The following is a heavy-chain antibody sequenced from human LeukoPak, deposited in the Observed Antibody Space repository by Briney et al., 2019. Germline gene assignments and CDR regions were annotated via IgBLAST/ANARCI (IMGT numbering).Heavy chain of an antibody. V-gene: IGHV1-18*01. J-gene: IGHJ4*02. CDR3: ARVVLRYFDWLSEPLDY. CDR2: ISAYNGNT. Sequence: ASVKVSCKASGYTFTSYGISWVRQAPGQGLEWMGWISAYNGNTNYAQKLQGRVTMTTDTSTSTAYMELRSLRSDDTAVYYCARVVLRYFDWLSEPLDYWGQGTLVTVSS. CDR1: GYTFTSYG. D-gene: IGHD3-9*01.